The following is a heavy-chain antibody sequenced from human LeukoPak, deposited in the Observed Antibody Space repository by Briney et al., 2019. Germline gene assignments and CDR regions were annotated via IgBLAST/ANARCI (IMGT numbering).Heavy chain of an antibody. J-gene: IGHJ4*02. V-gene: IGHV3-23*01. CDR1: GFTFDNYG. D-gene: IGHD1/OR15-1a*01. CDR3: AKGPRALEHSTQRFDS. CDR2: ISGSGTDT. Sequence: GGSLRLSCAASGFTFDNYGMNWVRQAPGKGLEWVSTISGSGTDTYYPDSVKGRFTISRDNSKNTLYLQMNSLRADDTAIYYCAKGPRALEHSTQRFDSWGQGTLVTASS.